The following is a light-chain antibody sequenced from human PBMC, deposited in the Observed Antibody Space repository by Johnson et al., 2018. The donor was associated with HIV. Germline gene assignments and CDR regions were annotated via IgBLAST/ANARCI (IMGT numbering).Light chain of an antibody. CDR1: NSNIGNNY. Sequence: HSVLTQPPSVSAAPGQKVTISCSGSNSNIGNNYVSWYQQLPGTAPKLLIYENNKRPSGIPDRFFGSKSGTSATLDITGLPTGDEGDYYCGAWDSSLNAYVFGAGTKVTVL. CDR3: GAWDSSLNAYV. CDR2: ENN. J-gene: IGLJ1*01. V-gene: IGLV1-51*02.